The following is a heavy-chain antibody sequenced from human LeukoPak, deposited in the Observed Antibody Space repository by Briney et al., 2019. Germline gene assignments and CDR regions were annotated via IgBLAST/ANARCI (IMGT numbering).Heavy chain of an antibody. D-gene: IGHD1-26*01. Sequence: GRSLRLSCAASGFIFRNYWMSWVRQAPGKGLEWVANIKPDGSEKYYVDSVKGRSTISRDNAKNSLYLQMNSLRAEDTAVYYCARDGMGGVKAFDIWGQGTMVTVSS. CDR3: ARDGMGGVKAFDI. J-gene: IGHJ3*02. CDR1: GFIFRNYW. CDR2: IKPDGSEK. V-gene: IGHV3-7*05.